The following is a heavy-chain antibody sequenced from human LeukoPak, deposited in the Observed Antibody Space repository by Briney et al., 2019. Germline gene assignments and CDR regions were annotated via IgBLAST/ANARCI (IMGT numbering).Heavy chain of an antibody. CDR1: GYSISSGYY. D-gene: IGHD3-10*01. J-gene: IGHJ5*02. CDR2: LHYSGNT. Sequence: SETLSLTCTVSGYSISSGYYWGWIRQPPGKGLEWIGTLHYSGNTYYNPSLKSRVTISGDTSKNQISLKLGSVTAADTALYYRARVTMVGGFDPWGPGTLVTVSS. CDR3: ARVTMVGGFDP. V-gene: IGHV4-38-2*02.